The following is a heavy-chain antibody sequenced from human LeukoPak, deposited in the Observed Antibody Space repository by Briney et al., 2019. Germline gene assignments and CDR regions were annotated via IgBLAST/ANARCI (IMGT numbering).Heavy chain of an antibody. CDR1: GGTFSSYA. V-gene: IGHV1-69*04. J-gene: IGHJ4*02. CDR2: IIPILGIA. D-gene: IGHD5-24*01. Sequence: ASVKVSCKASGGTFSSYAIGWVRQAPGQGLEWMGRIIPILGIANYAQKFQGRVTITADKSTSTAYMELSSLRSEDTAVYYCARGLMATIWGESIDYWGQGTLVTVSS. CDR3: ARGLMATIWGESIDY.